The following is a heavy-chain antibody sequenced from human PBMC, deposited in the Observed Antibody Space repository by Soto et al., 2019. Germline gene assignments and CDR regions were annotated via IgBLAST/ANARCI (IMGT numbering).Heavy chain of an antibody. CDR1: GGSFSGYY. CDR3: ARGAILWFGADY. Sequence: QVQLQQWGAGLLKPSETLSLTCAVYGGSFSGYYWSWIRQPPGKGLEWIGEINHSGSTNYNPSLKSRVTISVDTSKIQFSLKLSSVTAADTAVYYCARGAILWFGADYWGQGTLVTVSS. V-gene: IGHV4-34*01. J-gene: IGHJ4*02. CDR2: INHSGST. D-gene: IGHD3-10*01.